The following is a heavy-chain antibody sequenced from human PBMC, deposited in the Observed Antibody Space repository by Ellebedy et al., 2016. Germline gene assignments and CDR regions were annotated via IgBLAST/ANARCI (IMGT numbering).Heavy chain of an antibody. CDR2: INTYNGNT. CDR3: ARGNHYYDSIGYHD. D-gene: IGHD3-22*01. J-gene: IGHJ4*02. V-gene: IGHV1-18*01. CDR1: GYTFPSYG. Sequence: ASVKVSCXASGYTFPSYGISWVRQAPGQGLEWMGWINTYNGNTNYAQKLQGRITMTTDTSTSTAFMELGSLRSDDTAVYYCARGNHYYDSIGYHDWGQGTLVTVSS.